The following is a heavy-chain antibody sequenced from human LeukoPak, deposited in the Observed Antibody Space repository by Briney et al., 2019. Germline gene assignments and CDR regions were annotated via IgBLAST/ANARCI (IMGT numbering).Heavy chain of an antibody. CDR2: INHSGST. V-gene: IGHV4-34*01. CDR3: ASRGRYYYYGMDV. J-gene: IGHJ6*02. Sequence: SETLSLTCAVYGGSFSGYYWSWIRQPPGKGLEWIGEINHSGSTNYNPSLKSRVTISVDTSKNQFSLKLSSVTAADTAVYYCASRGRYYYYGMDVWGQGTPVTVSS. D-gene: IGHD3-10*01. CDR1: GGSFSGYY.